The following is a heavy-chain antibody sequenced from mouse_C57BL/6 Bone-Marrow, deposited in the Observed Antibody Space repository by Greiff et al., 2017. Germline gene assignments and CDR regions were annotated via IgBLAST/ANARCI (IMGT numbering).Heavy chain of an antibody. V-gene: IGHV1-61*01. Sequence: QVQLQQPGAELVRPGSSVKLSCKASGYTFTSYWMDWVKQRPGQGLEWIGNIYPSDSEPHYNQKFKDKATLTVDKSSSTAYMQLSSLTSEDSAVYYCARYGVTTVVPFAYWGQGTLVTVSA. CDR1: GYTFTSYW. D-gene: IGHD1-1*01. CDR2: IYPSDSEP. J-gene: IGHJ3*01. CDR3: ARYGVTTVVPFAY.